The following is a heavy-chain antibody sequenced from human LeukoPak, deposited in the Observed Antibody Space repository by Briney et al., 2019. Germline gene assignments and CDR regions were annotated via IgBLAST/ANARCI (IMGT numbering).Heavy chain of an antibody. V-gene: IGHV4-39*02. J-gene: IGHJ3*02. Sequence: PSETLSLTCTVSGGSISSSSYYWGWIRQPPGKGLEWIGSIYYSGSTYYNPSLKSRVTISVDTSKNQFSLKLSSVTAADTAVYYCARDSAAGRPFDIWGQGTMVTVSS. CDR3: ARDSAAGRPFDI. CDR2: IYYSGST. D-gene: IGHD6-13*01. CDR1: GGSISSSSYY.